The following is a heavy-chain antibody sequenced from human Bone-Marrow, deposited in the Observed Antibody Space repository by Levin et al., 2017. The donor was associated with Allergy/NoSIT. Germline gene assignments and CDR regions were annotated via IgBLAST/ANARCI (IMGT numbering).Heavy chain of an antibody. J-gene: IGHJ4*02. CDR3: AQSGPSGSFGVCFDY. Sequence: SGPTLVKPTQTLTLTCSFSGFSLSTSEMAVGWFRQPPGKALEWLALIYWDNDRRYSPSLKSRLTVTMDTSDKQVLFSITNMDPVYTASYFCAQSGPSGSFGVCFDYWGLGTLVTVSS. CDR2: IYWDNDR. D-gene: IGHD3-22*01. CDR1: GFSLSTSEMA. V-gene: IGHV2-5*02.